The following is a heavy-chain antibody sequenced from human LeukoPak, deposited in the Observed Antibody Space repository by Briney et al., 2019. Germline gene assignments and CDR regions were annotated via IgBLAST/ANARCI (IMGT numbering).Heavy chain of an antibody. J-gene: IGHJ5*02. CDR1: GFTFSSYS. CDR3: ARGIQLWPVPAWFDP. CDR2: ISSSSSTI. Sequence: GGSLRLSCAASGFTFSSYSMNWVRQAPGKGLEWVSYISSSSSTIYYADSVKGRFTISRDNAKNSLYLQMNSLRAEDTAVYYCARGIQLWPVPAWFDPWGQGTLVTVSS. D-gene: IGHD5-18*01. V-gene: IGHV3-48*01.